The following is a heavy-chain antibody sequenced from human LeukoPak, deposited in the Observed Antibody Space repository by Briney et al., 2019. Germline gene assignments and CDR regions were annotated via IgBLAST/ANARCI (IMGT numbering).Heavy chain of an antibody. CDR1: GFTFSSYW. Sequence: GGSLRLSCADAGFTFSSYWMHWVRQAPGKGLEWVSCINTDGSSTNYADSVKGRFTISRDYAKNSLLLQMNSLRPDDTAVYCCATAGGGDSAMAFHRWGEGTLLTV. J-gene: IGHJ5*02. CDR3: ATAGGGDSAMAFHR. V-gene: IGHV3-74*01. D-gene: IGHD2-21*01. CDR2: INTDGSST.